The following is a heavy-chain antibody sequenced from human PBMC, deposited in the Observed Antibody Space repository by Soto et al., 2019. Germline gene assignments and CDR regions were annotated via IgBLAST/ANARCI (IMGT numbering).Heavy chain of an antibody. CDR1: GFTFSTYA. V-gene: IGHV3-23*01. CDR3: AKDLRTSTNYNYGMDV. CDR2: ISASGGST. Sequence: EARLLESGGGLVQPGGSLRLSCAASGFTFSTYAMSWVRQAPGKGLEWVSVISASGGSTFYADSVKGRFTVSRDNSRNTLYLQVISLRVEDTAVYYCAKDLRTSTNYNYGMDVWGQGTTVTVSS. J-gene: IGHJ6*02.